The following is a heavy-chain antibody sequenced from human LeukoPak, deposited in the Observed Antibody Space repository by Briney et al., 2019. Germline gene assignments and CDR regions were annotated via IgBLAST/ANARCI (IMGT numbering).Heavy chain of an antibody. D-gene: IGHD3-10*01. J-gene: IGHJ4*02. CDR1: GFTFSSYG. Sequence: PGGSLRLSCAASGFTFSSYGMHWVRQAPGKGLEWVAFIRYDGSNKYYADSVKGRFTISRDNSKNTLYLQMNSLRAEDTAVYYCAKGGWFGELLSSFDYWGQGTLVTVSS. CDR2: IRYDGSNK. CDR3: AKGGWFGELLSSFDY. V-gene: IGHV3-30*02.